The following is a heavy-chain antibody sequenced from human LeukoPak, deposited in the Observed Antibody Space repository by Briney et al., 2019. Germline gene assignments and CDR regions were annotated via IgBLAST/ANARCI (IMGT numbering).Heavy chain of an antibody. D-gene: IGHD3-10*01. CDR1: GGSSRSYY. CDR3: TRRYDSGTYPLDN. Sequence: PSETLSLTCTVSGGSSRSYYWSWIRPPPGKGLEWIGNIYYSGRTNSNPSLKSRATTSVDSTKKQFSLMVTSVSAAETAAYCCTRRYDSGTYPLDNWGQGRLVGVS. CDR2: IYYSGRT. J-gene: IGHJ4*02. V-gene: IGHV4-59*01.